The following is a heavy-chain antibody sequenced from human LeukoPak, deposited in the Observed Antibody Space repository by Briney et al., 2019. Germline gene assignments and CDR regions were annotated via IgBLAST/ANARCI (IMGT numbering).Heavy chain of an antibody. J-gene: IGHJ4*02. CDR1: GFTVSSNY. Sequence: PGGSLRLSCAASGFTVSSNYMSWVRQAPGKGLEWVSVIYSGGSTYYADSVKGRFTISRDNSKNTLYLQMNSLRAEDTAVYYCARAPGGAAAKYYFDYWGQGTLVTVSS. CDR2: IYSGGST. CDR3: ARAPGGAAAKYYFDY. V-gene: IGHV3-66*01. D-gene: IGHD2-2*01.